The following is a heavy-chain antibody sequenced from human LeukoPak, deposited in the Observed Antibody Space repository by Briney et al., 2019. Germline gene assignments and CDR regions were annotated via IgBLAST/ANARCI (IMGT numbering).Heavy chain of an antibody. CDR2: IGTAGDT. CDR1: GFTFSSYD. V-gene: IGHV3-13*01. Sequence: TGGSLRLSCAASGFTFSSYDMHWVRQATGKGLEWVSAIGTAGDTYYPGSVKGRFTISRENAKNSLYLQMNSLRAGDTAVYYCGRVRKYSGYYSWYFDLWGRGTLVTVSS. CDR3: GRVRKYSGYYSWYFDL. J-gene: IGHJ2*01. D-gene: IGHD5-12*01.